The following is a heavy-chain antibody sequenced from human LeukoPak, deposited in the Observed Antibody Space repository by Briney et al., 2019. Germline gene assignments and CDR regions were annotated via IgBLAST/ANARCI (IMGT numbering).Heavy chain of an antibody. CDR1: GGSISSSSYY. CDR2: MQTSDT. D-gene: IGHD3-10*01. V-gene: IGHV4-39*07. J-gene: IGHJ4*02. CDR3: ARDYSSGSYYGYADY. Sequence: SETLSLTCTVSGGSISSSSYYWGWIRQPPGKGLEWIGRMQTSDTNYNPSLKSRVTMSVDTSKNQFSLRLSSVTAADTAVYYCARDYSSGSYYGYADYWGQGTLVTVSS.